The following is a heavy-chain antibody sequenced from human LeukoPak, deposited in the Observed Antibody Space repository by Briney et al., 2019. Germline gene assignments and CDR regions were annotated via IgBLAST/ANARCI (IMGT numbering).Heavy chain of an antibody. D-gene: IGHD2-15*01. CDR1: RFTLNNYW. V-gene: IGHV3-74*01. CDR2: INSDVTGT. CDR3: AKDLMVASNWFDP. Sequence: GGSLRLSCVASRFTLNNYWMHWVRHAPGKGLVWVSRINSDVTGTRYADSVKGRFTISRDNSKNTLFLQMKSLRADDTAVYYCAKDLMVASNWFDPWGQGTLVTVSS. J-gene: IGHJ5*02.